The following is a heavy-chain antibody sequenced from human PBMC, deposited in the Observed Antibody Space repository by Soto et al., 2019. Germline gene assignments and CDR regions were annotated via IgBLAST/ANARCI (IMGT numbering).Heavy chain of an antibody. J-gene: IGHJ5*02. Sequence: SQTLSLTCTVSAGSISSYYWSWIRQPPGKGLEWIGYIYYSGSTNYNPSITRRVTISVDTSKNLFSLRLSSVTAADKAVYYGGRTIPEDSSSSFSYWLDPCGEGALVTVSS. CDR3: GRTIPEDSSSSFSYWLDP. CDR1: AGSISSYY. V-gene: IGHV4-59*08. D-gene: IGHD6-6*01. CDR2: IYYSGST.